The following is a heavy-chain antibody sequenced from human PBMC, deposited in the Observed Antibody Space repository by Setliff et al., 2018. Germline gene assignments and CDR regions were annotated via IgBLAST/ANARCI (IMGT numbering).Heavy chain of an antibody. D-gene: IGHD3-10*01. CDR2: IYSSGTT. J-gene: IGHJ3*02. Sequence: SETLSLTCTVSGGSISTSSHHWVWIRQSPGKGLEWIGTIYSSGTTYYNQSLKSRVTISLDTSKSQFSLNLGSVTAADTAVYYCTRRPRGRAAFDIWGQGTMVTVSS. CDR3: TRRPRGRAAFDI. V-gene: IGHV4-39*01. CDR1: GGSISTSSHH.